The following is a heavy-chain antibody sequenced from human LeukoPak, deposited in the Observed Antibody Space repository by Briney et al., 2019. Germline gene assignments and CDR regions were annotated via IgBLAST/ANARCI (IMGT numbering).Heavy chain of an antibody. J-gene: IGHJ4*02. D-gene: IGHD3-10*01. Sequence: GGSLRLSCAASGFTFSSYAMSWVRQAPGKGLEWVSAISGSGGSTYYADSVKGRFTISRDNSKNTLYLQMNSLRAEDTAVYYCAKDSARGITMVRGIDYWGQGTLVTVSS. CDR2: ISGSGGST. CDR3: AKDSARGITMVRGIDY. V-gene: IGHV3-23*01. CDR1: GFTFSSYA.